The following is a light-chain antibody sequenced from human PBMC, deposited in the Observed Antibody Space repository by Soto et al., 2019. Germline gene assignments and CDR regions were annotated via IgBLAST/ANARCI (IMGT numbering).Light chain of an antibody. Sequence: DIQLTQSPSFLSASVGERATITCRPSRGISSYLAWYQQKPGKAPKLLIFAASTLQSGVPLRFSGSGSGTEFPLTISNLQPEDFATYYCPQLQTFGQGTRVEIK. CDR3: PQLQT. J-gene: IGKJ1*01. CDR2: AAS. V-gene: IGKV1-9*01. CDR1: RGISSY.